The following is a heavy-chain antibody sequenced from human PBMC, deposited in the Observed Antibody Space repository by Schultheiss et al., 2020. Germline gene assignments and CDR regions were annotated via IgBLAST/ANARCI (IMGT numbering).Heavy chain of an antibody. CDR3: AGDGRDGYNGFDY. CDR1: GSTFTSYY. V-gene: IGHV1-46*01. J-gene: IGHJ4*02. Sequence: ASVKVSCKASGSTFTSYYMHWVRQAPGQGLEWMGIINPSGGSTSYAQKFQGRVTITADESTSTAYMELSSLRSEDTAVYYCAGDGRDGYNGFDYWGQGTLVTVSS. CDR2: INPSGGST. D-gene: IGHD5-24*01.